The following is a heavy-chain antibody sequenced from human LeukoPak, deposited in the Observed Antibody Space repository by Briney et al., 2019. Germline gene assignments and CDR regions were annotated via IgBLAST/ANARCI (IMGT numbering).Heavy chain of an antibody. CDR2: INPNSGGT. J-gene: IGHJ4*02. CDR1: GYTFTGYY. CDR3: ARAPAGGSGFDY. V-gene: IGHV1-2*02. D-gene: IGHD6-25*01. Sequence: ASVKVSCKASGYTFTGYYMHWVRQAPGQGLEWMGWINPNSGGTNYAQKFQGRVTMTRDTSISTAYMELSRLRSDDTAVYYCARAPAGGSGFDYWGQGTLVTVSS.